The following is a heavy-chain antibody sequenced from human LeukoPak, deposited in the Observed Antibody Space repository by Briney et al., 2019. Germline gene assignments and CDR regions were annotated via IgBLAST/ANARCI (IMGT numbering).Heavy chain of an antibody. D-gene: IGHD2-8*01. Sequence: PGRSLRLSCAASGFTFSSYAMRWVRQAPGKGLEWVAVISYDGSNKYYADSVKGRFTISRDNSKNTLYLQMNSLRAEDTAVYYCARDSLGYCTNGVCYPYYFDYWGQGTLVTVSS. CDR2: ISYDGSNK. J-gene: IGHJ4*02. CDR3: ARDSLGYCTNGVCYPYYFDY. CDR1: GFTFSSYA. V-gene: IGHV3-30*01.